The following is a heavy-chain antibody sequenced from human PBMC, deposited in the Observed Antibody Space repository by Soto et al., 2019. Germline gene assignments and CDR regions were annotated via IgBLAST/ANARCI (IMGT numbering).Heavy chain of an antibody. CDR2: ISYDGNNK. D-gene: IGHD3-10*01. J-gene: IGHJ4*02. Sequence: GGFLRLSSAASGVTSRSYPMHLVRHAPGKGLDGGTSISYDGNNKYYANSVRGRFTISRDNSKNTLYLQVDSLRVEDTVVYYCSRGTSEFGDSSPLPPWGQGTLVTVSS. CDR1: GVTSRSYP. V-gene: IGHV3-30-3*01. CDR3: SRGTSEFGDSSPLPP.